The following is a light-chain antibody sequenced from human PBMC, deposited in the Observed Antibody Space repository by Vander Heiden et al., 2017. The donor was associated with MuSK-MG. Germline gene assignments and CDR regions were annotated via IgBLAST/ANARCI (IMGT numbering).Light chain of an antibody. V-gene: IGKV3-20*01. CDR2: GAS. CDR1: QSVSSSY. Sequence: EIVLTQSPGTLSLSPGERATLSCRASQSVSSSYLAWYQQKPGQAPRLLIYGASSRATGIPDRFSGSGSGTDFTLTISILEPEDFAVYYCQQYGSSPLYTFGQGTKLEIK. CDR3: QQYGSSPLYT. J-gene: IGKJ2*01.